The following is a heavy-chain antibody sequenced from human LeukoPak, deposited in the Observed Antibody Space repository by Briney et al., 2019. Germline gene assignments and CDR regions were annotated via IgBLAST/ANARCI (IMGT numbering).Heavy chain of an antibody. D-gene: IGHD6-13*01. V-gene: IGHV6-1*01. Sequence: SQTLSLTCAISGDSVSSNSAAWNWIRQSPSRGLEWLGRTYYRSKWYNDYAVSVKSRITINPDTSKNQFSLQLNSVTPEDTAVYYCAREARITGIAAAATGFEPWGQGTVVSVSS. CDR1: GDSVSSNSAA. J-gene: IGHJ5*02. CDR3: AREARITGIAAAATGFEP. CDR2: TYYRSKWYN.